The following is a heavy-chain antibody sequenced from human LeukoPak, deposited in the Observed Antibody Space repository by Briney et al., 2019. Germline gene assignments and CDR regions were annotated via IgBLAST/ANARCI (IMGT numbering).Heavy chain of an antibody. Sequence: PGGSLRLSCAASGFTVSSNYMSWVRQAPGKGLEWISILYSGGTTYYADSVKGRFTISRDNSKNTLYLQMNSLRAEDTAVYYCAKDYYDFWSGFPGAFDIWGQGTMVTVSS. CDR3: AKDYYDFWSGFPGAFDI. CDR2: LYSGGTT. CDR1: GFTVSSNY. V-gene: IGHV3-66*01. J-gene: IGHJ3*02. D-gene: IGHD3-3*01.